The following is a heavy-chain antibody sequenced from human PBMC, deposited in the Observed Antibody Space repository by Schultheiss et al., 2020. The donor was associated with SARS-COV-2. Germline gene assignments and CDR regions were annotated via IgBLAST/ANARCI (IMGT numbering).Heavy chain of an antibody. CDR1: GYTFTGYY. V-gene: IGHV1-2*02. J-gene: IGHJ6*02. CDR3: ARDWYSRGYYYGMDV. CDR2: INPQSGGT. D-gene: IGHD1-1*01. Sequence: ASVKVSCKASGYTFTGYYMHWVRQAPGQGLEWMGWINPQSGGTNYAQKFQGRVTMTRDTSISTAYMELGRLRSDDTAVYYCARDWYSRGYYYGMDVWYQGDTVTVSS.